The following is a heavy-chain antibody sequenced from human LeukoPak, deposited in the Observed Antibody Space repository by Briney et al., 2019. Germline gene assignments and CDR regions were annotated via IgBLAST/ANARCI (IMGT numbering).Heavy chain of an antibody. CDR1: GISFSAHG. Sequence: GGSLRLSCAASGISFSAHGMHWVRQAPGKGLEWVAIIRFDGSNIHYADSVKGRFTISRDNSKNTLYLQMNSLRAEDTAVYYCAKGGKWDVTPFDYWGQGTLVSVSS. V-gene: IGHV3-30*02. CDR3: AKGGKWDVTPFDY. J-gene: IGHJ4*02. CDR2: IRFDGSNI. D-gene: IGHD1-26*01.